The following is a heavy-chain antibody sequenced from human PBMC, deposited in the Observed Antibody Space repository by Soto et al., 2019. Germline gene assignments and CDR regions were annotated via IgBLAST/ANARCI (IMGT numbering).Heavy chain of an antibody. CDR3: AKYPVNLLYYYYYMDV. CDR2: ISGSGGST. V-gene: IGHV3-23*01. CDR1: GFTFSSYA. D-gene: IGHD4-17*01. Sequence: GGFLRLSCAASGFTFSSYAMSWVRQAPGKGLEWVSAISGSGGSTYYADSVKGRFTISRDNSKNTLYLQMNSLRAEDTAVYYCAKYPVNLLYYYYYMDVWGKGTTVTVSS. J-gene: IGHJ6*03.